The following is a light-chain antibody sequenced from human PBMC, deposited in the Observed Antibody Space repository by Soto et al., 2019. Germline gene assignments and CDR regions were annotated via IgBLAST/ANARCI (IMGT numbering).Light chain of an antibody. CDR2: DPS. CDR1: HSISSC. J-gene: IGKJ5*01. V-gene: IGKV1-5*01. CDR3: QQYNSYYPIT. Sequence: DIQMTQSPSTLSASVGDRVTLPCRASHSISSCLAWYQEKPGKAPKLLLYDPSSFESGVPSSFIGSGSGTEFTLTISSLQPDDFANYYCQQYNSYYPITFGQGTRLEIK.